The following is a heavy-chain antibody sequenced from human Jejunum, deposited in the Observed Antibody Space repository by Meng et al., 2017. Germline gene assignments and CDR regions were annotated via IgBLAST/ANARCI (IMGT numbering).Heavy chain of an antibody. V-gene: IGHV3-11*01. CDR3: ARDGRHRRFDS. CDR2: ISVGGSII. Sequence: VALVEVGGDLVKPGWSLRLSCVASGFRFSDDHMAWIRQAPGKGLEWISYISVGGSIIYYADSVKGRFTISRDDAKNSVYLQMNSLRAEDTAVYYCARDGRHRRFDSWGQGTLVTVSS. J-gene: IGHJ5*01. CDR1: GFRFSDDH. D-gene: IGHD1-26*01.